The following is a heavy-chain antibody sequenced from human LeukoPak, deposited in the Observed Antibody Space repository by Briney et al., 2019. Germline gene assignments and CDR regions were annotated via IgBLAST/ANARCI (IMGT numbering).Heavy chain of an antibody. D-gene: IGHD6-13*01. CDR2: TYYRSKWYN. J-gene: IGHJ6*04. Sequence: PSETLSLTCAISGDSVSSNSTAWIWIRQSTSKGLEWLGRTYYRSKWYNDYAVSVKSRITINPDTSKNQFSLQLNSVTPEDTAVYYCARGIAAAGTIYYYGMDVWGKGTTVTVSS. CDR1: GDSVSSNSTA. V-gene: IGHV6-1*01. CDR3: ARGIAAAGTIYYYGMDV.